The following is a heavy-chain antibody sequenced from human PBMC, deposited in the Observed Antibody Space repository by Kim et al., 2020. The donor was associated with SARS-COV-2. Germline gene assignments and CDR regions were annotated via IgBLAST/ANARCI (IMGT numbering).Heavy chain of an antibody. V-gene: IGHV3-72*01. Sequence: GGSLRLSCVASGFTFSDHYMDWVRQAPGKGLEWVGRTRNKANSYTTEYAASVKGRFTISRDDSKNSLYLQMNSLKTEDTAVYYCARVALSRYGEFDSWCQGTLVTVSS. D-gene: IGHD5-18*01. CDR3: ARVALSRYGEFDS. CDR2: TRNKANSYTT. CDR1: GFTFSDHY. J-gene: IGHJ4*02.